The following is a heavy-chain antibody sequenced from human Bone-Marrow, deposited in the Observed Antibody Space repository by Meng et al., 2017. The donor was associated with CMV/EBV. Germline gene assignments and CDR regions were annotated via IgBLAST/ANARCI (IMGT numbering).Heavy chain of an antibody. Sequence: GGSLRLSCAAPRFIFSKAWMSWVRQAPGKGLEWVGRIKSKTDGGTTDYAAPVKGRFTISRDDSKNTLYLQMNDLNTEDTALYYCAIHREGWWPAYYNYNLDVWGQGTTVTVSS. V-gene: IGHV3-15*05. CDR1: RFIFSKAW. D-gene: IGHD2-15*01. CDR3: AIHREGWWPAYYNYNLDV. J-gene: IGHJ6*01. CDR2: IKSKTDGGTT.